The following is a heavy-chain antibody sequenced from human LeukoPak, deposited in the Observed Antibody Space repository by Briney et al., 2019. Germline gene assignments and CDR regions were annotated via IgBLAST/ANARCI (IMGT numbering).Heavy chain of an antibody. CDR1: GFPFSSYW. D-gene: IGHD2-21*01. CDR3: ARDLSYFSFDD. CDR2: IKQDGSKK. V-gene: IGHV3-7*01. Sequence: GGSLRLSCVASGFPFSSYWMTWVRQAPGKGLEWVANIKQDGSKKSYVDSVRGRFTISRDNAKNSLYLQMNSLRAEDTAMYYCARDLSYFSFDDWGQGTTVTVSS. J-gene: IGHJ6*02.